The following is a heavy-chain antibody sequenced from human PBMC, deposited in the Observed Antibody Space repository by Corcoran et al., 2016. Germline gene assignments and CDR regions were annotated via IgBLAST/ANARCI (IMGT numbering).Heavy chain of an antibody. V-gene: IGHV4-34*01. CDR3: ARTTTVTGYFDL. CDR1: GGSFSGYY. J-gene: IGHJ2*01. D-gene: IGHD4-17*01. CDR2: INHSGST. Sequence: QVQLQQWGAGLLKPSETLSLTCAVYGGSFSGYYWSWIRQPPGKGLEWIGEINHSGSTNYNPSLKRRVTISVDTSKNQFALKLSSVTAADTAVYYCARTTTVTGYFDLWGRGTLVTVSS.